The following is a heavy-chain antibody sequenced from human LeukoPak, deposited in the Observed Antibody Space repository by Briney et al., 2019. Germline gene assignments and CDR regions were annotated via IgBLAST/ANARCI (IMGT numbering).Heavy chain of an antibody. CDR1: GGTFSSYA. CDR2: IIPIFGTA. D-gene: IGHD3-10*01. Sequence: GASVKVSCKASGGTFSSYAISWVRQAPGQGLEWMGGIIPIFGTANYAQKFRGRVTITADKSTRTAYMELSSLRSEDTAVYYCAELWFGESSGAFDIWGQGTMVTVSS. CDR3: AELWFGESSGAFDI. V-gene: IGHV1-69*06. J-gene: IGHJ3*02.